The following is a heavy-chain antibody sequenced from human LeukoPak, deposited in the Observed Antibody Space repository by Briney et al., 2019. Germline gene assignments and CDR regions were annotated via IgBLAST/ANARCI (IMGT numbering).Heavy chain of an antibody. CDR2: INHSGST. V-gene: IGHV4-34*01. Sequence: SETLSLTCAVYGGSFSGYYWSWIRQPPGKGLEWIGEINHSGSTNYNPSLKSRVTISVDTSKNQFSLKLSSVTAADTAVYYCARLRKVGATSRAFDIWGQGTMVTVSS. J-gene: IGHJ3*02. CDR1: GGSFSGYY. CDR3: ARLRKVGATSRAFDI. D-gene: IGHD1-26*01.